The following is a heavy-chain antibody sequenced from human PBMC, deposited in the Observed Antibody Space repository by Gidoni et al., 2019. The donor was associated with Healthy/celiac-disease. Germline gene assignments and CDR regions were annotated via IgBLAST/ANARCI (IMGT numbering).Heavy chain of an antibody. V-gene: IGHV4-31*03. J-gene: IGHJ4*02. CDR3: AGHHTVVTWGGWVY. Sequence: QVQLQESGQGLVKPSQTLSLTCTVSGGSLSRGGYYWSWIRQHPGKGLEWIGYIYYSGSTYYIPSLKSRVTISVDTSKNQFSLKLSSVTAADTAVYYCAGHHTVVTWGGWVYWGQGTLVTVSS. D-gene: IGHD2-21*02. CDR2: IYYSGST. CDR1: GGSLSRGGYY.